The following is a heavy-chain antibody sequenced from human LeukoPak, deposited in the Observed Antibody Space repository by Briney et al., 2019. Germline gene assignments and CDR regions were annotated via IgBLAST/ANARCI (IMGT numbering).Heavy chain of an antibody. CDR1: GCTFSSYA. Sequence: PGGSLRLSCAASGCTFSSYAMHWVRQAPGKGLEYVSAISSNGGSTYYANSVKGRFTISRDNSKNTLYLQMGSLRAEDMAVYYCAREVPRDCSGGSCYGGEFSDYWGQGTLVTVSS. CDR2: ISSNGGST. CDR3: AREVPRDCSGGSCYGGEFSDY. V-gene: IGHV3-64*01. D-gene: IGHD2-15*01. J-gene: IGHJ4*02.